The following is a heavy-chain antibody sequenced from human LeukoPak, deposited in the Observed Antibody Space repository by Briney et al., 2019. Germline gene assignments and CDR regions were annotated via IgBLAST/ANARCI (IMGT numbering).Heavy chain of an antibody. Sequence: GGSLRLSCAASGFTFSNYAMSCVRQAPGKGLEWVSAISGSGGSTYYADSVKGRFTISRDNSKNTLYLQMNSLRAEDTALYYCAKNVLRFLEWLLSRPYGMDVWGQGTTVTVSS. CDR1: GFTFSNYA. D-gene: IGHD3-3*01. CDR2: ISGSGGST. CDR3: AKNVLRFLEWLLSRPYGMDV. J-gene: IGHJ6*02. V-gene: IGHV3-23*01.